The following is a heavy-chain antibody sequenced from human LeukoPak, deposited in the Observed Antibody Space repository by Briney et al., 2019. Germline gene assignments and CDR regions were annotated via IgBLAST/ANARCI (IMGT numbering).Heavy chain of an antibody. D-gene: IGHD2-2*01. J-gene: IGHJ6*02. V-gene: IGHV3-21*01. CDR3: ARDFGRTSDWQPRLYYGMDV. CDR1: GFTFISYS. CDR2: ITSSLSYI. Sequence: GGSLRLSCAASGFTFISYSMTWVRQAPGKGLEWVSSITSSLSYISYADSVKGRFTISRDNAMNSLSLQMHSLRAEDTAVYYCARDFGRTSDWQPRLYYGMDVWGQGTTVTVSS.